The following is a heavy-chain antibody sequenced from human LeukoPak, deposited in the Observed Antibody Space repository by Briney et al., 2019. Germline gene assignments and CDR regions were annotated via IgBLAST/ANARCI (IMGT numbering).Heavy chain of an antibody. CDR2: INHSGST. CDR1: GGSFSGYY. Sequence: PSETLSLTCAVYGGSFSGYYWSWIRQPPGKGLEWIGEINHSGSTIYNPSLKSRVTISVDTSKNQFSLKLSSVTAADTAVYYCARYSNYLVWFDPWGQGTLVTVSS. J-gene: IGHJ5*02. D-gene: IGHD4-11*01. V-gene: IGHV4-34*01. CDR3: ARYSNYLVWFDP.